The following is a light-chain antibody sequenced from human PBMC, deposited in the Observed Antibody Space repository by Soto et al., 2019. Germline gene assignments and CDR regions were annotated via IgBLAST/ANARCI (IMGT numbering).Light chain of an antibody. CDR3: QQRSNWPRGT. V-gene: IGKV3-11*01. CDR1: QSVSSY. CDR2: DAS. J-gene: IGKJ1*01. Sequence: TLSLSPGERATLSCRASQSVSSYLAWYQQKPGQAPRLLIYDASNRATGIPARFSGSGSGTDFTLTISSLEPEDFAVYYCQQRSNWPRGTFGQGTKVDIK.